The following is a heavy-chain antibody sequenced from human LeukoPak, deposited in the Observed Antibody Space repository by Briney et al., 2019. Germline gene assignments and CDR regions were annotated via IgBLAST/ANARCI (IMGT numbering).Heavy chain of an antibody. CDR2: IPYDESDK. Sequence: GGSLRLSCAASGFTFGGYGIHWVRQGPGKGLEWVAFIPYDESDKYYADSVKGRFTISRDNSKNTLYLQMNSLRPEDTAVYYCARRVGWFDPWGQGTLVTVSS. CDR3: ARRVGWFDP. CDR1: GFTFGGYG. J-gene: IGHJ5*02. D-gene: IGHD1-26*01. V-gene: IGHV3-30*19.